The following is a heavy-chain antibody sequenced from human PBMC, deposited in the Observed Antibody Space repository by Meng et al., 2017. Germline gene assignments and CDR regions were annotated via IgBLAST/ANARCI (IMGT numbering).Heavy chain of an antibody. J-gene: IGHJ4*02. CDR3: ARDRSSSAIIPIGY. D-gene: IGHD6-25*01. CDR2: ISISGSTI. CDR1: GFTFSDYY. Sequence: GQRVESGGGLVKPGGHLRLSCAASGFTFSDYYMSWIRQAPGKGLEWVSYISISGSTIYYADSVKGRFTISRDNAKNSLYLQMNSLRAEDTAVYYCARDRSSSAIIPIGYWGQGTLVTVSS. V-gene: IGHV3-11*01.